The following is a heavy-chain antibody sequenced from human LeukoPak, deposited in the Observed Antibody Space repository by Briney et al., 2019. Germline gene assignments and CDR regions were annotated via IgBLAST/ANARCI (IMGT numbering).Heavy chain of an antibody. CDR1: GFTFSNYW. CDR3: AKWTSWSMVRGVITHFDY. Sequence: GGSLRLSCAASGFTFSNYWMHWVRQAPGKGLEWVSAISGSGGSTYYADSVKGRFTISRDNSKNTLYLQMNSLRAEDTAVYYCAKWTSWSMVRGVITHFDYWGQGTLVTVSS. D-gene: IGHD3-10*01. V-gene: IGHV3-23*01. J-gene: IGHJ4*02. CDR2: ISGSGGST.